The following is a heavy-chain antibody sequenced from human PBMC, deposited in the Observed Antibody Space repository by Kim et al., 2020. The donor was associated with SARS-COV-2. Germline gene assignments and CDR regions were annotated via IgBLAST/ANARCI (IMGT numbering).Heavy chain of an antibody. CDR2: IYWDDDK. V-gene: IGHV2-5*02. D-gene: IGHD6-13*01. CDR1: GFSLSTSGVG. Sequence: SGPTLVNPTQTLTLTCTFSGFSLSTSGVGVGWIRQPPGKALEWLALIYWDDDKRYSPSLKSRLTITKDTSKNQVVLTMTNMDPVDTATYYCARTHHTSTGYSSSWYWASYSSGTFFDYWGQGTLVTVSS. J-gene: IGHJ4*02. CDR3: ARTHHTSTGYSSSWYWASYSSGTFFDY.